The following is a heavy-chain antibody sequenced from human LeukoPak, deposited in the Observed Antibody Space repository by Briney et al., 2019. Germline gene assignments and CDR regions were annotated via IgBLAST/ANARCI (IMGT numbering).Heavy chain of an antibody. CDR2: IYYSGST. V-gene: IGHV4-59*01. D-gene: IGHD3-10*01. CDR1: GGSISSYY. J-gene: IGHJ4*02. CDR3: ARGDSMVRGVIPFDY. Sequence: SETLSLTCTVSGGSISSYYWSWIRQPPGKGLEWIGYIYYSGSTNYNPSLKSRVTISVDTSENQFSLKLSSVTAADTAVYYCARGDSMVRGVIPFDYWGQGTLVTVSS.